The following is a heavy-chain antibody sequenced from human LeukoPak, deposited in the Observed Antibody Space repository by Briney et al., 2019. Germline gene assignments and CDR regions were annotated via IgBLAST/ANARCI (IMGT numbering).Heavy chain of an antibody. CDR1: GFTFNNFG. CDR2: IRYDGTNK. V-gene: IGHV3-30*02. D-gene: IGHD2-15*01. Sequence: GGSLRLSCAVSGFTFNNFGMHWVRQAPGRGLEWVAFIRYDGTNKYYVDPVKGRFTITRVNSKKRLFLKMRTLKPEDTAIYFWPKPAMVGGSGYYHMEVCGIGTTVIVSS. J-gene: IGHJ6*03. CDR3: PKPAMVGGSGYYHMEV.